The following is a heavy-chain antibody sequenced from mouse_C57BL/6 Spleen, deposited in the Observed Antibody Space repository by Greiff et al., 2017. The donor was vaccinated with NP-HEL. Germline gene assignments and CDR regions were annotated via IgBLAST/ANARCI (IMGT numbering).Heavy chain of an antibody. J-gene: IGHJ3*01. CDR2: ISDGGSYT. D-gene: IGHD1-1*01. CDR3: ARDRDYYGSSAPTFAY. Sequence: EVKLVESGGGLVKPGGSLKLSCAASGFTFSSYAMSWVRQTPEKRLEWVATISDGGSYTYYPDHVKGRFTISLAHAKNNLYLQMSHLKSEDTAMYYCARDRDYYGSSAPTFAYWGQGTLVTVSA. V-gene: IGHV5-4*01. CDR1: GFTFSSYA.